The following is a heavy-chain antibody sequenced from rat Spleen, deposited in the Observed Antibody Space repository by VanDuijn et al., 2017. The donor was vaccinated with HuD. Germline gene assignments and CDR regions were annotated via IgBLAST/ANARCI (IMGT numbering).Heavy chain of an antibody. J-gene: IGHJ3*01. CDR2: ISYDGSST. CDR1: GFTFSNYD. CDR3: TTYSNWFPY. V-gene: IGHV5-20*01. Sequence: EVQLVESGGGLVQPGRSMKLSCAASGFTFSNYDMAWVRQAPTKGLEWVASISYDGSSTYYRDSVKGRFTISRDNAKTTLYLQMDSLRSEDTATYYWTTYSNWFPYWGQGTLVTVSS.